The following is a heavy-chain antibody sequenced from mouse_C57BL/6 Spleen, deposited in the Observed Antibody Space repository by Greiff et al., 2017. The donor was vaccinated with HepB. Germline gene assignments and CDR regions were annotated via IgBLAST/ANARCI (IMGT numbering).Heavy chain of an antibody. Sequence: QVQLQQSGAELARPGASVKLSCKASGYTFTSYGISWVKQRTGQGLEWIGEIYPRSGNTYYNEKFKGKATLTADNSSSTAYMELRSLTSEDSAVYFCARRGDYGEDYYAMDYWGQGTSVTVSS. CDR2: IYPRSGNT. J-gene: IGHJ4*01. D-gene: IGHD2-4*01. CDR1: GYTFTSYG. V-gene: IGHV1-81*01. CDR3: ARRGDYGEDYYAMDY.